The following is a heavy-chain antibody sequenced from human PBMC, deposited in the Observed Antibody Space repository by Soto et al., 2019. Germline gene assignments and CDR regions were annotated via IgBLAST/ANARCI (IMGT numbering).Heavy chain of an antibody. CDR1: GGSFSGYY. CDR2: INHSGST. CDR3: ARGSRRSYYGSGSYVANWFDP. D-gene: IGHD3-10*01. V-gene: IGHV4-34*01. J-gene: IGHJ5*02. Sequence: SETLSLTCAVHGGSFSGYYWSWIRQPPGKGLEWIGEINHSGSTNYNPSLKSRVTISVDTSKNQFSLKLSSVTAADTAVYYCARGSRRSYYGSGSYVANWFDPWGQGTLVTVSS.